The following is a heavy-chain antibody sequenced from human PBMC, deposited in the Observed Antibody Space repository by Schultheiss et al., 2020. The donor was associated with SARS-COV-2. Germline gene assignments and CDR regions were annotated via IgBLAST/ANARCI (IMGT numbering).Heavy chain of an antibody. CDR1: GGIFSSYA. CDR2: IIPILGSP. Sequence: SVKVSCKSSGGIFSSYAISWVRQAPGQGLEWMGGIIPILGSPNYAQNFQGRVTIIADESTSTAYMELSSLTSDDTAVYYCARGGGHDYGDYWYFDLWGRGALVTVSS. D-gene: IGHD4-17*01. CDR3: ARGGGHDYGDYWYFDL. V-gene: IGHV1-69*13. J-gene: IGHJ2*01.